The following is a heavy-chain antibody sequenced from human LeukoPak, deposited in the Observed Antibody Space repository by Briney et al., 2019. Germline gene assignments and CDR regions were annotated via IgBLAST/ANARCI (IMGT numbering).Heavy chain of an antibody. D-gene: IGHD2-21*02. Sequence: GGSLRLSCAASGFTFSSYSMNWVRQAPGKGLEWVSSISSSSSYIYYADSVKGRFTISRDNAKNSVYLQMNSLRAEDTAVYYCARGSAYCGGDCYLHFDYWGQGTLVTVSS. CDR3: ARGSAYCGGDCYLHFDY. J-gene: IGHJ4*02. CDR2: ISSSSSYI. CDR1: GFTFSSYS. V-gene: IGHV3-21*01.